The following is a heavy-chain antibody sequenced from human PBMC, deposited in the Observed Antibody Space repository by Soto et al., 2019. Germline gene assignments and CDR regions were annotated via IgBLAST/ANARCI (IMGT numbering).Heavy chain of an antibody. CDR3: ANGTDGVRYYYGMDV. D-gene: IGHD1-26*01. J-gene: IGHJ6*02. Sequence: QVQLVESGGGVVQPGTSLRLSCVVSGLTFRDSGMHWVRQAPGKGLEWVAGISFDGSGRHYRDSVKGRFSISRDNSRNTLYLQMKSLRGDDSAVYYCANGTDGVRYYYGMDVWGQGSTVTVSS. V-gene: IGHV3-30*18. CDR2: ISFDGSGR. CDR1: GLTFRDSG.